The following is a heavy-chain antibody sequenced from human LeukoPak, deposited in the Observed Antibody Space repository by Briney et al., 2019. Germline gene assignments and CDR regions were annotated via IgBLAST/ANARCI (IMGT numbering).Heavy chain of an antibody. D-gene: IGHD2-15*01. V-gene: IGHV4-59*01. CDR3: ARVRGGLGYYYYYMGV. Sequence: PSETLSLTCTVSGDSIRSSYWSWIRQPPGKGLEWIGLIYTTGSTNYNPSLKSRVTISVDTSKNQFSLKLSSVTAADTAVYYCARVRGGLGYYYYYMGVWGKGTTISIAS. CDR2: IYTTGST. J-gene: IGHJ6*03. CDR1: GDSIRSSY.